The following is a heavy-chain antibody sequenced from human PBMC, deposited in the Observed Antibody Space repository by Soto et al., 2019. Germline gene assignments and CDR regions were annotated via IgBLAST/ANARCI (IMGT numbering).Heavy chain of an antibody. V-gene: IGHV3-9*01. CDR2: ISWNSGSI. Sequence: GGSLRLSCAASGFTYDDYAMHWVRQAPGKGREWVAGISWNSGSIGYADSVKGRFTIARDNGKNSVYLQMNSLRAEDTALYYCAKEAGYYYYYVDVWGKGTTVTVSS. CDR1: GFTYDDYA. CDR3: AKEAGYYYYYVDV. J-gene: IGHJ6*03. D-gene: IGHD6-25*01.